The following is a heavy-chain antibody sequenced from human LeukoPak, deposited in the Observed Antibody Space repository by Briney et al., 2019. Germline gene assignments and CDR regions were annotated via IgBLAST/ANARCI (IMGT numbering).Heavy chain of an antibody. V-gene: IGHV1-18*01. CDR1: GYTFTTYS. J-gene: IGHJ4*02. CDR3: ARGYSSGKDYYFDY. Sequence: GASVKVSCTASGYTFTTYSVNWVRQAPGQGLEWMGWISGYSGNTNYAQKLQGRVTMTTDTSTSTAYMELRSLRSDDTAIYYCARGYSSGKDYYFDYWGQGTLVTVSS. CDR2: ISGYSGNT. D-gene: IGHD6-19*01.